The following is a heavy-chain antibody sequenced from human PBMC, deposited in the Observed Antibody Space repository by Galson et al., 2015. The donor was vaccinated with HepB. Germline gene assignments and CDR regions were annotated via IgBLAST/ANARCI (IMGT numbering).Heavy chain of an antibody. J-gene: IGHJ6*02. Sequence: SLRLSCAASGFTVSSNYMSWVRQAPGKGLEWVSVIYSGGSNYYADSVKGRFTISRDNSKNTLYLQMNSLRAEDTAVNYCAREQVVPGDYCDYCMDVWGQGTTVTVSS. CDR1: GFTVSSNY. CDR3: AREQVVPGDYCDYCMDV. D-gene: IGHD2-2*01. V-gene: IGHV3-53*01. CDR2: IYSGGSN.